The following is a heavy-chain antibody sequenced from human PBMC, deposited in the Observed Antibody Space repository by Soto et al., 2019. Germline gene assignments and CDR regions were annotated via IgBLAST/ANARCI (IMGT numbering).Heavy chain of an antibody. D-gene: IGHD5-18*01. CDR3: ARAMVNGFHGMDV. Sequence: EVQLVESGGGLVKPGGSLRLSCAASGFTFSSYSMNWVRQAPGKGLEWVSSISSSSSYIYYADSVKGRFTISRDNAKNSLYLQMNSLRAEDTAVYYCARAMVNGFHGMDVWGQGTTVTVSS. V-gene: IGHV3-21*01. J-gene: IGHJ6*02. CDR2: ISSSSSYI. CDR1: GFTFSSYS.